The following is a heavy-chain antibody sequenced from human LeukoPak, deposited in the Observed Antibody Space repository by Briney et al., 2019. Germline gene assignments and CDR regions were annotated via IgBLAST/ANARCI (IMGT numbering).Heavy chain of an antibody. CDR3: ASERTAAGIYFAIDY. CDR1: GFTFSSYA. J-gene: IGHJ4*02. CDR2: ISYDGSNK. V-gene: IGHV3-30-3*01. D-gene: IGHD6-13*01. Sequence: QAGGSLRLSCAASGFTFSSYAMHWVRQAPGKGLEWVAVISYDGSNKYYADSVKGRFTISRDNSKNTLYLQMNSLRAEGTAVYYCASERTAAGIYFAIDYWGQGTLVTVSS.